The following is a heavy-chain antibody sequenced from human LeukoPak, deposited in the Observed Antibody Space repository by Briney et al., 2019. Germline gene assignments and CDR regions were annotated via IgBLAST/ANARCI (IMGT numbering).Heavy chain of an antibody. V-gene: IGHV3-30*02. D-gene: IGHD2-21*01. CDR1: GFTFSSYG. CDR2: IRYDGSNK. J-gene: IGHJ4*02. CDR3: ARDMWYFGDSGPDY. Sequence: GGSLRLSCAASGFTFSSYGMHWVRQAPGKGLEWVAFIRYDGSNKYYADSVKGRFTISRDNSKNTLYLQMNSLRAEDTAVYYCARDMWYFGDSGPDYWGQGTLVTVSS.